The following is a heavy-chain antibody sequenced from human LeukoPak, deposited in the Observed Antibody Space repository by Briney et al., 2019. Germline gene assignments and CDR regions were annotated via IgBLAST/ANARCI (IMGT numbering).Heavy chain of an antibody. D-gene: IGHD3-10*01. J-gene: IGHJ4*02. CDR3: ARANYYGSGKKDLDY. Sequence: GASVKVSCKASGYTFTTYDINWVRQATGQGLEWMGWMNPNSGNTGYAQKFQGRVTMTRNTSMSTAYMEINSLRSEDTAVYYCARANYYGSGKKDLDYWGQGTLVTVSS. V-gene: IGHV1-8*01. CDR1: GYTFTTYD. CDR2: MNPNSGNT.